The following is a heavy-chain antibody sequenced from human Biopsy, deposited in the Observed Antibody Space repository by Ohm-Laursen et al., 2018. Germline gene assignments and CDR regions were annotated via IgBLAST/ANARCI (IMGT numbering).Heavy chain of an antibody. CDR2: ISGSGVTK. D-gene: IGHD3-10*01. Sequence: SLRLSCAASGFTFGDYYMSWIRQAPGKGPEWLSYISGSGVTKMYADSVKGRFTVSRDNAKNSLYLEMNNLTVEDTAVYYCAKDGAGSYNENWGQGTLVSVSS. CDR3: AKDGAGSYNEN. CDR1: GFTFGDYY. V-gene: IGHV3-11*01. J-gene: IGHJ4*02.